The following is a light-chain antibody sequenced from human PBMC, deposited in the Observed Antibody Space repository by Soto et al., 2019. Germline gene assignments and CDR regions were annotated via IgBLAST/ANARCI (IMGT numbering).Light chain of an antibody. V-gene: IGKV1-5*01. CDR3: QQYKSYPT. CDR1: QSMSTW. J-gene: IGKJ2*01. CDR2: DAY. Sequence: DIQMTQSPPTLSASVGDRVTLTCRARQSMSTWLAWYQQKPGKAPKLLISDAYSLQSGVPSRFSGSGSGTEFRLTINGLQPDDFATYYCQQYKSYPTFGQGTALEIK.